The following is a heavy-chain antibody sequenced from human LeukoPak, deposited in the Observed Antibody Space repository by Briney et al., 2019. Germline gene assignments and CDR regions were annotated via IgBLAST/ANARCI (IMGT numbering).Heavy chain of an antibody. J-gene: IGHJ3*02. CDR2: ISRSGSTI. D-gene: IGHD2-15*01. Sequence: HTGGSLRLSCAASGFTFSSYEMNWVRQAPGKGLEWVSYISRSGSTIYYADSVKGRFTISRDNAKNSLYLQMNSLRAEDTAVYYCAREAAPVLAAQPDAFDIWGQGTMVTVSS. CDR1: GFTFSSYE. CDR3: AREAAPVLAAQPDAFDI. V-gene: IGHV3-48*03.